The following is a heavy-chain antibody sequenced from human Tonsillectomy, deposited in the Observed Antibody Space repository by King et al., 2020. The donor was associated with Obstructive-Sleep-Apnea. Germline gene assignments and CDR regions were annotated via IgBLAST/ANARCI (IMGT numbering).Heavy chain of an antibody. CDR3: ARATMGRLWFGESYYGMDV. CDR2: IYYSGST. V-gene: IGHV4-59*01. CDR1: GGSISSYY. J-gene: IGHJ6*02. D-gene: IGHD3-10*01. Sequence: QLQESGPGLVKPSETLSLTCTVSGGSISSYYWSWLRQPPGKGLEWIGYIYYSGSTNYNPSLKSRVTISVDTSKNQFSLKLSSVTAADTAVYYCARATMGRLWFGESYYGMDVWGQGTTVTVSS.